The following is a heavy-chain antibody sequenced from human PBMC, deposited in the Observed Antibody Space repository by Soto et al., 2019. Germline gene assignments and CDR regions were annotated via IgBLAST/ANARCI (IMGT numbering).Heavy chain of an antibody. D-gene: IGHD3-22*01. CDR3: ARGRNYYDSSGYYSDAFDI. CDR2: IWYDGSNK. V-gene: IGHV3-33*01. Sequence: QVQLVESGGGVVQPGRSLRLSCAASGFTFSSYGMHWVRQAPGKGLEWVAVIWYDGSNKYYADSVKGRFTISRDNSKNTLYLQMNSLRAEATAVYYCARGRNYYDSSGYYSDAFDIWGQGTMVTVSS. CDR1: GFTFSSYG. J-gene: IGHJ3*02.